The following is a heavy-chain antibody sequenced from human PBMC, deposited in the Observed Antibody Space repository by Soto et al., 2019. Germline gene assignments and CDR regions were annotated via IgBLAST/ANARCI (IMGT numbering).Heavy chain of an antibody. J-gene: IGHJ4*02. V-gene: IGHV3-15*01. CDR3: TTDRSVRRFCSINSCHPLYY. CDR1: GFTFSNAW. CDR2: IKTKADGGTT. D-gene: IGHD2-2*01. Sequence: GGSLRLSCAASGFTFSNAWMSWVRQAPGKGLEWVGRIKTKADGGTTDFAAPVKGRITISRDDSKNTVWLQMNGLKTEDTAVYYCTTDRSVRRFCSINSCHPLYYWGQGTLVTVSS.